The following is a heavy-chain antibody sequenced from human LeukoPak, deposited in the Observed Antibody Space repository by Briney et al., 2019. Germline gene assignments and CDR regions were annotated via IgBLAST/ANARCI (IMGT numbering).Heavy chain of an antibody. Sequence: VKVSCKASGGTFSSYAISWVRQAPGQGLEWMGGIIPIFGTANYAQKLQDRVTITADASTSTAYMELSSLRSEDTAVYYCATYCSSTSCYIWGYYFDYWGQGTLVTVSS. CDR3: ATYCSSTSCYIWGYYFDY. D-gene: IGHD2-2*01. V-gene: IGHV1-69*13. J-gene: IGHJ4*02. CDR2: IIPIFGTA. CDR1: GGTFSSYA.